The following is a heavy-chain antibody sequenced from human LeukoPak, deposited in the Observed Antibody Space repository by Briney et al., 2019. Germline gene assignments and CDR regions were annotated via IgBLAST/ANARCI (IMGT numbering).Heavy chain of an antibody. CDR2: INPNSGGT. V-gene: IGHV1-2*02. J-gene: IGHJ4*02. CDR1: GYTFTGYY. CDR3: ARVTMVRGVIIPLPFDY. D-gene: IGHD3-10*01. Sequence: ASVKVSCKASGYTFTGYYMHWVRQAPGQGLEWMGWINPNSGGTNYAQKFQGRVTMTRDTSISTAYMELSRLRSDDTAVYYCARVTMVRGVIIPLPFDYWGQGTLVTVSS.